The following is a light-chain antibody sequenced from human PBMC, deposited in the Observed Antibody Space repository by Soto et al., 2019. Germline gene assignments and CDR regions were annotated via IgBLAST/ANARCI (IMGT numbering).Light chain of an antibody. CDR1: QSVSSSY. Sequence: IVLTQSPGTLSLSPGERATLSCRASQSVSSSYLAWYQQKPGPAPRLLIYGASNRATGIPDRFSGSGSGTDFTLTISRLEPEDFAVYYCQQYGTSPFTFGPGTKVDIK. V-gene: IGKV3-20*01. CDR2: GAS. J-gene: IGKJ3*01. CDR3: QQYGTSPFT.